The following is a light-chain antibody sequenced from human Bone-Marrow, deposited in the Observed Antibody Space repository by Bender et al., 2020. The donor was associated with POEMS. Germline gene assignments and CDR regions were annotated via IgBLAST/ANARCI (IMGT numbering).Light chain of an antibody. CDR1: SDIIASNY. CDR2: EDN. V-gene: IGLV6-57*02. Sequence: NFMLTQPHSVSDSPGKTVTISCTGNSDIIASNYVQWYQQRPGSAPTTVIYEDNQRPSGVPDRFSGSVDSSSNSASLTISGLKTEDEADYYCQSCDANNRGVFGSGTKVTVL. J-gene: IGLJ1*01. CDR3: QSCDANNRGV.